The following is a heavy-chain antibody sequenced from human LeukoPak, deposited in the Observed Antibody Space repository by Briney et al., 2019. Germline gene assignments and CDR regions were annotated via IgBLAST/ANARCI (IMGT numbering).Heavy chain of an antibody. Sequence: SETLSLTCTVSGYSISSGYYWGWIRQPPGKGLEWIGSIYHSGVTYYNPSLKSRVTISVDTSKNQFSLKLGSVTAADTAVYYCVSTTNSLTSFDFWGQGTLVTVSS. CDR1: GYSISSGYY. J-gene: IGHJ4*02. D-gene: IGHD4/OR15-4a*01. V-gene: IGHV4-38-2*02. CDR2: IYHSGVT. CDR3: VSTTNSLTSFDF.